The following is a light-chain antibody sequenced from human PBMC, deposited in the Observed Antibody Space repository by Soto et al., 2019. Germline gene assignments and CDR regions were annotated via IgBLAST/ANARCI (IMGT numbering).Light chain of an antibody. CDR1: PSISSW. V-gene: IGKV1-5*03. J-gene: IGKJ4*01. Sequence: DIQMTQSPSTLSASVGDRVTITCRASPSISSWLAWYQQKPGKAPKLLIYKASSLESGVPSRFSGSGSGTEFTLTISSLQPDEFATYYCQQYNSVSLLTFGGGTKVEIK. CDR3: QQYNSVSLLT. CDR2: KAS.